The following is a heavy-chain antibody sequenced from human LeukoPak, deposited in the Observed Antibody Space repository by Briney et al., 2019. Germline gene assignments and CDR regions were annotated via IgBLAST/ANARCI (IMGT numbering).Heavy chain of an antibody. CDR2: ISGSGGST. CDR1: GFTFSSYA. J-gene: IGHJ5*02. CDR3: AKGGSSYYDGSVRFDP. Sequence: GGSLRLSCAASGFTFSSYAMSWVRQAPGKGLEWVSAISGSGGSTYYADSVKGRFTISRDNSKNTLYLQMNSLRAEDTAVYYCAKGGSSYYDGSVRFDPWGQGTLVTVSS. D-gene: IGHD3-22*01. V-gene: IGHV3-23*01.